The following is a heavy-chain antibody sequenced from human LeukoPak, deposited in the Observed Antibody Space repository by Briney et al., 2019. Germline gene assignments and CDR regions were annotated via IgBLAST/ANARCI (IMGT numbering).Heavy chain of an antibody. Sequence: PSETLSLTCAVSGYSISTAYYWGWIRQPPGKGLEWIGSIYRTGNTHYNPSLKDRVTLSVDTSKNQSSLNLRSMTAADTAVYYCARAGVARVVAARDYYYYYYMDVWGKGTTVTVSS. V-gene: IGHV4-38-2*01. CDR2: IYRTGNT. D-gene: IGHD2-15*01. CDR3: ARAGVARVVAARDYYYYYYMDV. J-gene: IGHJ6*03. CDR1: GYSISTAYY.